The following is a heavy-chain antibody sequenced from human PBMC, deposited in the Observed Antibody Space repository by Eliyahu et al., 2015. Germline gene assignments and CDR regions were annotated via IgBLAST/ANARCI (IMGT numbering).Heavy chain of an antibody. CDR3: ARSQGDFDWGLYVAY. D-gene: IGHD3-16*01. J-gene: IGHJ4*02. CDR1: GDSXXXGEYY. CDR2: MSNSGSS. V-gene: IGHV4-30-4*01. Sequence: QVQLQESGPGLVKPSQTLSLTCTVXGDSXXXGEYYWSWXRQYPGKGPEWVGXMSNSGSSYYNPSLRSRIIISIDTSKNQFSLNLSSVTAADTAVYYCARSQGDFDWGLYVAYWGPGTLVTVSS.